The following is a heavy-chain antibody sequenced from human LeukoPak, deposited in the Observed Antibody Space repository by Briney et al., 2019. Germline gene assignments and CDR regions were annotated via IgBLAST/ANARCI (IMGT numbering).Heavy chain of an antibody. J-gene: IGHJ4*02. CDR1: GFTFSNYS. CDR3: ARDYLTAQWLLSGGDY. CDR2: ISSSGSYT. V-gene: IGHV3-21*01. D-gene: IGHD5-12*01. Sequence: GGSLRLSCAASGFTFSNYSMNWVRQAPGKGREWVSSISSSGSYTFYADSVKGRFTISRDNAKNSLSLQMNSLRAEDTAVYYCARDYLTAQWLLSGGDYWGQGTLVTVSS.